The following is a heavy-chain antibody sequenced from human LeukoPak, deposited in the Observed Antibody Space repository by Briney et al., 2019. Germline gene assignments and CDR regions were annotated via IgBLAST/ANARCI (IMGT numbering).Heavy chain of an antibody. D-gene: IGHD3-22*01. CDR2: IKQDGSEK. CDR1: GFTFSNAW. V-gene: IGHV3-7*01. Sequence: GGSPRLSCAASGFTFSNAWMSWVRQAPGKGLEWVANIKQDGSEKYYVDSVKGRFTISRDNAKNSLYLQMNSLRAEDTAVYYCATYDSSGYPRGGAFDIWGQGTMVTVSS. J-gene: IGHJ3*02. CDR3: ATYDSSGYPRGGAFDI.